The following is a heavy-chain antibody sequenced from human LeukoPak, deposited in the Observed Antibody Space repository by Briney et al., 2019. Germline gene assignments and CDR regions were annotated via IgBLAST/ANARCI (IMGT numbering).Heavy chain of an antibody. V-gene: IGHV3-23*01. Sequence: GGPLTLPCGASGFTFSSYAVSWLRQAPGRGGEGVSSISCSGGSTYYAHSVKGRFNISRENSKNTLYQQKQSVRAGDTAVYFCAKDRKLGYSYDELDYWGQGTMVTVSS. CDR1: GFTFSSYA. CDR2: ISCSGGST. J-gene: IGHJ4*02. D-gene: IGHD5-18*01. CDR3: AKDRKLGYSYDELDY.